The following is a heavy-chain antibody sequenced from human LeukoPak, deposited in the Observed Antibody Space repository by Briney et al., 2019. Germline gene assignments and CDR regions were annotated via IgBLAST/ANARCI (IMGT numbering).Heavy chain of an antibody. V-gene: IGHV1-2*02. CDR3: ARSRRVGNGEYPDY. J-gene: IGHJ4*02. CDR1: GYTFTGYY. Sequence: ASVKVSCKASGYTFTGYYMHWVRKTPGQGLEWMGWINPNTGDTNYGRKFQGRVTMTRDTSINTAYMELRSLRSDDTDVYYCARSRRVGNGEYPDYWGQGTLVTVSS. CDR2: INPNTGDT. D-gene: IGHD3-10*01.